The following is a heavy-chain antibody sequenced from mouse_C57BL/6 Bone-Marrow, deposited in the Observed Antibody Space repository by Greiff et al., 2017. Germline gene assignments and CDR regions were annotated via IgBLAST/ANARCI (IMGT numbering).Heavy chain of an antibody. CDR1: GYTFTSYW. CDR2: IDPSDSYT. Sequence: VQLQQPGAELVMPGASVKLSCKASGYTFTSYWMHWVKQRPGQGLEWIGEIDPSDSYTNYNQKFKGKSTLTVDKSSSTAYMQLSSLTSEDSAVYYCASSILGPYYAMDYWGQGTSVTVSS. J-gene: IGHJ4*01. CDR3: ASSILGPYYAMDY. D-gene: IGHD4-1*01. V-gene: IGHV1-69*01.